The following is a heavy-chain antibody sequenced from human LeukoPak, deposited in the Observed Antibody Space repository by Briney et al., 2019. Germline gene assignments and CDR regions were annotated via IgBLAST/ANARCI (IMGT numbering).Heavy chain of an antibody. V-gene: IGHV4-34*01. CDR1: GGSFSGYY. Sequence: PSETLSLTCAVYGGSFSGYYWSWIRQPPGKGLEWIGEINHSGSTNYNPSLKSRVTISVDTSKNQFSLKLSSVTAADTAVYYCARELRLYYYYYMDVWGKGTTVTVSS. CDR2: INHSGST. J-gene: IGHJ6*03. CDR3: ARELRLYYYYYMDV. D-gene: IGHD5-12*01.